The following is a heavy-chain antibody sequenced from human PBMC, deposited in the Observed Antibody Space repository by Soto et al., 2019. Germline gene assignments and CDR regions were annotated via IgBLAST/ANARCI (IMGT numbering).Heavy chain of an antibody. J-gene: IGHJ4*02. CDR1: GGSLSGYY. CDR3: ARGQEGVVATH. D-gene: IGHD5-12*01. Sequence: QVQLQQWGAGLLKPSETLSLNCAVTGGSLSGYYWSWIRQPPGKGLEWIGEVKDGGHTNYSPSLRGRVPLSSDTTHNQFSLRLNSVSAADTGVYYCARGQEGVVATHWDQGSLVTVSS. CDR2: VKDGGHT. V-gene: IGHV4-34*01.